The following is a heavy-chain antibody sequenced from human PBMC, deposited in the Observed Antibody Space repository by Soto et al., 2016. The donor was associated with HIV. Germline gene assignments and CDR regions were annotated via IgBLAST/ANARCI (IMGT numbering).Heavy chain of an antibody. Sequence: EVQLVESGGGLVKPGGSLGLSCAASGFTFLNAWMSWVRQAPGKGLEWVGRIKSETDGGSTEYAVPVKGRFTISRDDSKNALYLRMNGLQTEDTAVYYCISDFRRDDSGDFGHLGDFWGQGTPGHRLH. CDR2: IKSETDGGST. CDR3: ISDFRRDDSGDFGHLGDF. CDR1: GFTFLNAW. J-gene: IGHJ4*02. V-gene: IGHV3-15*01. D-gene: IGHD4-17*01.